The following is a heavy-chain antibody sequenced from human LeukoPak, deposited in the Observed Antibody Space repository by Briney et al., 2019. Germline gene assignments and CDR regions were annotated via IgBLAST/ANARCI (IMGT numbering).Heavy chain of an antibody. V-gene: IGHV4-61*08. D-gene: IGHD6-6*01. CDR2: IYYSGST. Sequence: PSETLSLTCTVSGGSISSGDYYLGWIRQPPGKGLEWIGYIYYSGSTNYNPSLKSRVTISVDTSKNQFSLKLSSVTAADTAVYYCARDSSSSGIYYYYYMDVWGKGTTVTVSS. J-gene: IGHJ6*03. CDR3: ARDSSSSGIYYYYYMDV. CDR1: GGSISSGDYY.